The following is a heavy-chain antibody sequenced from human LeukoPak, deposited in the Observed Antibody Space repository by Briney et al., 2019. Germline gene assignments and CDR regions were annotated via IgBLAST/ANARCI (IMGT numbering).Heavy chain of an antibody. D-gene: IGHD6-6*01. CDR3: AKDRRSSSWDYFDP. CDR1: GFTFSSYA. J-gene: IGHJ5*02. V-gene: IGHV3-23*01. Sequence: GGSLRLSCAASGFTFSSYAMNWLRQAPGKGLEWVSLISSSAANTNYADSVKGRFTISRDNSKNTLYLQMNSLRAEDTAVYYCAKDRRSSSWDYFDPWGQGTLVTVSS. CDR2: ISSSAANT.